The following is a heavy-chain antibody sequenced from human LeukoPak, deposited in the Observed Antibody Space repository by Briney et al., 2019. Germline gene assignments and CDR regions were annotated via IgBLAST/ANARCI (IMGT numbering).Heavy chain of an antibody. CDR2: ISYDGSNK. CDR1: GFTFSSYA. D-gene: IGHD3-22*01. J-gene: IGHJ4*02. Sequence: GGSLRLSCAASGFTFSSYAMHWVRQAPGKGLEWVAVISYDGSNKYYADSVKGRFTIPRDNSKNTLYLQMNSLRAEDTAVYYCARGPYYYDSSGYYSPFDYWGQGTLVTVSS. CDR3: ARGPYYYDSSGYYSPFDY. V-gene: IGHV3-30-3*01.